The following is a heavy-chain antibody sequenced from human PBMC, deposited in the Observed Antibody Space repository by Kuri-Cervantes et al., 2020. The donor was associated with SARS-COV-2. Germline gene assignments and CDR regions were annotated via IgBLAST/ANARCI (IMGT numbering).Heavy chain of an antibody. D-gene: IGHD4-17*01. CDR2: ISGSGGST. Sequence: GGSLRLSCAASGFTFSSYAMSWVRQAPGKGLEWVSAISGSGGSTYYADSVKGQFTISRDNSKNTLYLQMNSLRAEDTAVYYCARGNDYGEDFDYWGQGTLVTVSS. CDR1: GFTFSSYA. CDR3: ARGNDYGEDFDY. V-gene: IGHV3-23*01. J-gene: IGHJ4*02.